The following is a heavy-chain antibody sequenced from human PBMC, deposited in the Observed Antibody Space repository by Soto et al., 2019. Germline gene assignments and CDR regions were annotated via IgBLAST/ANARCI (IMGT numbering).Heavy chain of an antibody. Sequence: SVKVSCKASGGTFSSYTISWVRQAPGQGLEWMGGIIPIFGTANYAQKFQGRVTITADKSTSTAYMELSSLRSEDTAVYYCARVYFGVVRMDVWGQGTTVTVSS. V-gene: IGHV1-69*06. CDR3: ARVYFGVVRMDV. D-gene: IGHD3-3*01. J-gene: IGHJ6*02. CDR1: GGTFSSYT. CDR2: IIPIFGTA.